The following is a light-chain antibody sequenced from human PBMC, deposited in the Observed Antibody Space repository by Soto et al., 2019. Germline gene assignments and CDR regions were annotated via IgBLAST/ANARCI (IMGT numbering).Light chain of an antibody. CDR3: QQYNDFSLA. V-gene: IGKV1-5*03. CDR1: QSISHW. CDR2: TAS. Sequence: DVQMTQSPSTLSASVGDRVTITCRASQSISHWGAWYQHTPGKAPKLLIHTASILESGVPSRFTGSGSGTEFTLTISSLPPDDFATYYCQQYNDFSLAFGGGTKVEIK. J-gene: IGKJ4*01.